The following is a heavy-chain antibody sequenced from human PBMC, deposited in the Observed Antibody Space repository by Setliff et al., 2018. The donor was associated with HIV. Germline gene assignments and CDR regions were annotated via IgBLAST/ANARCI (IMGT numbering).Heavy chain of an antibody. CDR1: GFTFGSYP. J-gene: IGHJ6*02. CDR3: ARVFLEWLLYRPDYVMDV. CDR2: ISYGGGLK. V-gene: IGHV3-30*04. Sequence: GESLKISCAASGFTFGSYPMHWVRQAPGKGLEWVAVISYGGGLKLYADSVKGRFTISRDNAKNTLYLQMNSLRAEDTAVYYCARVFLEWLLYRPDYVMDVWGQGTTVTGSS. D-gene: IGHD3-3*01.